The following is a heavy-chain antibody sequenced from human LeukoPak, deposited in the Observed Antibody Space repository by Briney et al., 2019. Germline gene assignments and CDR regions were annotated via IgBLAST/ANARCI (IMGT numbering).Heavy chain of an antibody. J-gene: IGHJ4*02. Sequence: PSETLSLTCAVYGGSFSGYYWSCIRQPPGKGLEWIGEINHSGSTNYNPSLKSRVTISVDTSKDQSSLKLSSVTAADTAVYYCASGAQLRYLLYWGQGTLVTVSS. CDR2: INHSGST. D-gene: IGHD5-24*01. CDR3: ASGAQLRYLLY. CDR1: GGSFSGYY. V-gene: IGHV4-34*01.